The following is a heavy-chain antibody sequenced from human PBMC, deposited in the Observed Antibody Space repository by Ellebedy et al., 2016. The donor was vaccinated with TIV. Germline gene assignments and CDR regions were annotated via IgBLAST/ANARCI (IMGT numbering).Heavy chain of an antibody. CDR3: ARSEAISWFDP. V-gene: IGHV1-3*01. Sequence: AASVKVSCKASGYTFSKYAIYWVRQAPGQRLEWMGRINAGNGYTKYSQKFEGRVTFTRDTSASTAYMELSSLRSEDTAVYYCARSEAISWFDPWGQGTLVTVSP. D-gene: IGHD2-2*02. CDR1: GYTFSKYA. J-gene: IGHJ5*02. CDR2: INAGNGYT.